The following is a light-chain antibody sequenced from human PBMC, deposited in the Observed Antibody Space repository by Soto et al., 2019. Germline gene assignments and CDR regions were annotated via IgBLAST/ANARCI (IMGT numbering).Light chain of an antibody. J-gene: IGLJ1*01. CDR2: EVT. V-gene: IGLV2-8*01. CDR3: SSYAGSDTFV. CDR1: SSDVGGYNF. Sequence: QSVLTQPPSPSRSPGQSVTISCTGTSSDVGGYNFVSWYQQHPDKVPKVMIYEVTKRPSGVPDRFSGSKSGNTASLTISGLQAEDEAHYYCSSYAGSDTFVFGTGTKVTV.